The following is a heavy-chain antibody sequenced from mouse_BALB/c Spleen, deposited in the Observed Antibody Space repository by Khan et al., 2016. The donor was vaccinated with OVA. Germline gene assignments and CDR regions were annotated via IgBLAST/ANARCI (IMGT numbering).Heavy chain of an antibody. V-gene: IGHV1-31*01. J-gene: IGHJ3*01. CDR1: GYSFTSYY. D-gene: IGHD1-1*02. Sequence: VQLQQSGPELMKPGASVKISCKASGYSFTSYYIHWVMQSRGQSLEWIGYVDPFSAGITYNEKFKGKATLTVDKSSSTAYIDLSNLTSEDSAVYYSNRHGVIAWFTYWGQGTLVTVSA. CDR3: NRHGVIAWFTY. CDR2: VDPFSAGI.